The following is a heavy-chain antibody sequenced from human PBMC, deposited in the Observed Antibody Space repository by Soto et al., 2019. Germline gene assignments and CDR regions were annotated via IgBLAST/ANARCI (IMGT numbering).Heavy chain of an antibody. CDR2: IYYSGST. V-gene: IGHV4-59*01. J-gene: IGHJ6*02. Sequence: SETLSLTCTVSGGSISSYYWSWIRQPPGKGLEWIGYIYYSGSTNYNPSLKSRVTISVDTSKNQFSLKLSSVTAADTAMYYCARAPYMHYYYYGMDVWGQGTTVTVSS. CDR3: ARAPYMHYYYYGMDV. CDR1: GGSISSYY.